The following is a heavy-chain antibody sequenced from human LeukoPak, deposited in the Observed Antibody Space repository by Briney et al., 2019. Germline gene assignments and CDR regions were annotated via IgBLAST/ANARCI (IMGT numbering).Heavy chain of an antibody. CDR1: GFSVGDNY. Sequence: PGGSLRLSCAASGFSVGDNYMSWVRQAPGKGLEWVSVNYSSGEIYYIESVEGRFTISRDNSKNILYLQMNTLRAEDTAVYYCAKDRVGYCSSTSCSSDYYYMDVWGKGTTVTVSS. V-gene: IGHV3-53*01. CDR2: NYSSGEI. J-gene: IGHJ6*03. CDR3: AKDRVGYCSSTSCSSDYYYMDV. D-gene: IGHD2-2*03.